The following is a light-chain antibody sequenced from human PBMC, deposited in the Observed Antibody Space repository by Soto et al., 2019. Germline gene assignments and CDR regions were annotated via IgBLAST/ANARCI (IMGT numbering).Light chain of an antibody. CDR2: DAS. V-gene: IGKV1-5*01. CDR1: QSISSW. J-gene: IGKJ5*01. Sequence: DIQMTQSPSTLSASVGDRVTITCRASQSISSWLAWYQQKPGKAPKLLIYDASSLEGGVPSRFSGSGSGTEFTLTISSLQSEDFAVYYCQQYTNWPPNTFGQGTRLEIK. CDR3: QQYTNWPPNT.